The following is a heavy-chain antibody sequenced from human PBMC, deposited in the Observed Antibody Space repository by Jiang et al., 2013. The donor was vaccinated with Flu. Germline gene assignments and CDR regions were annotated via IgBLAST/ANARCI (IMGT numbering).Heavy chain of an antibody. J-gene: IGHJ4*02. V-gene: IGHV3-23*01. CDR3: AKAGNVDDLWSGYYSFDS. CDR2: ISDTTNST. Sequence: QLLESGGGLVQPGGSLRLSCAASGFTFSRYDMSWVRQAPGKGLEWVSSISDTTNSTHYADSVRGRFTISRDNSKNTVSLQMNSLRAEDTAVYFCAKAGNVDDLWSGYYSFDSWGQGTLVTVSA. CDR1: GFTFSRYD. D-gene: IGHD3-3*01.